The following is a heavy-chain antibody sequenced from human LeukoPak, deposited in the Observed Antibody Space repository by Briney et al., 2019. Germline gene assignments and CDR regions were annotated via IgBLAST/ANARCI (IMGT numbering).Heavy chain of an antibody. J-gene: IGHJ4*02. CDR1: GGSLSPYH. D-gene: IGHD6-19*01. CDR3: ARAVSGRFDY. CDR2: IYYSGST. V-gene: IGHV4-59*08. Sequence: SETLSLTCADSGGSLSPYHWGWIRQPPGKGLEWTGYIYYSGSTNYTPSLNSRVTISVDTSKNQFSLRLSSVTAADTAIYYCARAVSGRFDYWGQGTLVTVSS.